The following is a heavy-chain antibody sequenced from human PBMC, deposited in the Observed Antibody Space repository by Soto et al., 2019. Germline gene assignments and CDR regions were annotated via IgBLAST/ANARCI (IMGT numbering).Heavy chain of an antibody. CDR2: IGVYNGKT. J-gene: IGHJ6*02. Sequence: QEQLVQSGGEVKQPGASVRVSCKASGYTFTKYGITWVRQAPGQGLEWMGWIGVYNGKTNYARTLQGRVIMTADTSASTAYMELRSLRSDDTAVYDCSRARYCTSPSCYNHYYYGMDIWCQGTTVSVSS. D-gene: IGHD2-2*02. CDR1: GYTFTKYG. V-gene: IGHV1-18*04. CDR3: SRARYCTSPSCYNHYYYGMDI.